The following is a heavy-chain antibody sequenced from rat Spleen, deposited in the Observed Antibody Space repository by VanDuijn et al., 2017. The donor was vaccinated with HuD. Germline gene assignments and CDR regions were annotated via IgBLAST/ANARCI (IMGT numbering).Heavy chain of an antibody. CDR3: TGPFDY. CDR1: GFIFKDYC. Sequence: EVQLVESGGGLVQPGRSLKLSCVASGFIFKDYCMTWIRQAPGKGLEWVASITNGGGRLYYSDSVKGRFNISRENAKSTLYLQMNSLRSEDTATYYCTGPFDYWGQGVMVTVSS. CDR2: ITNGGGRL. V-gene: IGHV5-31*01. J-gene: IGHJ2*01.